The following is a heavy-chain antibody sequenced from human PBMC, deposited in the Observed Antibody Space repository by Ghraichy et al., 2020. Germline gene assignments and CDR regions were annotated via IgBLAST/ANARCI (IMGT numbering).Heavy chain of an antibody. CDR1: GFTFSSYG. Sequence: LSLTCAASGFTFSSYGMHWVRQAPGKGLEWVAVIWYDGSNKYYADSVKGRFTISRDYSKNTLYLQMNSLRAEDTAVYYCARDLGYSSSSYFDYWGQGTLVTVSS. CDR3: ARDLGYSSSSYFDY. J-gene: IGHJ4*02. CDR2: IWYDGSNK. D-gene: IGHD6-6*01. V-gene: IGHV3-33*01.